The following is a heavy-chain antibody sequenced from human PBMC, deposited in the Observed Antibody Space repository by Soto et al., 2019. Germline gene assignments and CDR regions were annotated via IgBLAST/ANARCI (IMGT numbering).Heavy chain of an antibody. CDR2: IIPIFGTA. D-gene: IGHD1-26*01. J-gene: IGHJ4*02. CDR3: ASSSGNNYGVGTNYYFDY. Sequence: SVEVSCKXSGGTFSTYSIVWVRQAPGEGLEWMGGIIPIFGTANYAQKFQDRVTITADKSTNTAFMELSSLKSEDTAMYYCASSSGNNYGVGTNYYFDYWGQGTLVTVSS. CDR1: GGTFSTYS. V-gene: IGHV1-69*06.